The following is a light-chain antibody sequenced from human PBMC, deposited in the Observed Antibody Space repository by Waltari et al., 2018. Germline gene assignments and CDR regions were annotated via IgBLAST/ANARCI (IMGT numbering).Light chain of an antibody. V-gene: IGLV2-14*01. Sequence: QSALTQPASVSGSPGQSITISCTGSSGDIGTYTYVSWYQQHPGQAPKLLIYEVRNRPSVVSSRFSGTKSGNTASLTISGLQAEDDANYYCTSYSSGRTPFVFGSGTKVTVL. J-gene: IGLJ1*01. CDR2: EVR. CDR1: SGDIGTYTY. CDR3: TSYSSGRTPFV.